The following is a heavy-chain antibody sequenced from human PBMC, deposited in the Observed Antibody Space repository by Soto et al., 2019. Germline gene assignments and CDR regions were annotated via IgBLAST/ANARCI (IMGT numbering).Heavy chain of an antibody. CDR2: IYYSGST. V-gene: IGHV4-39*05. Sequence: PSETPSLTCTVSGGSISGSSYYWGWIRQPPGKGLEWIGNIYYSGSTYYNPSLKSRVTISVDTSKNQFSLKLSSVTAADTAVYYCMLGSGWKDFDYWGQGTLVT. D-gene: IGHD3-22*01. CDR3: MLGSGWKDFDY. J-gene: IGHJ4*02. CDR1: GGSISGSSYY.